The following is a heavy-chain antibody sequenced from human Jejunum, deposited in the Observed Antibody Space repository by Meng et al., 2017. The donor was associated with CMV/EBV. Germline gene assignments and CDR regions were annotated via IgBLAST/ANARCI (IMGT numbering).Heavy chain of an antibody. CDR1: SFTFSDYW. V-gene: IGHV3-74*03. Sequence: SSFTFSDYWMHWVRQAPGKGLVWVSRINNDGGTTVYADSVKGRFTISRDNAKNTLSLQMNSLRGEDTAVYYCAREQSSSYAFDIWGQGTVVTVSS. CDR3: AREQSSSYAFDI. CDR2: INNDGGTT. D-gene: IGHD6-6*01. J-gene: IGHJ3*02.